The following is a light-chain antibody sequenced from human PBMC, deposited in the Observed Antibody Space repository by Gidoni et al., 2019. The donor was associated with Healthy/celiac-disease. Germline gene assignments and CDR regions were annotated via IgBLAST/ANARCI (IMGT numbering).Light chain of an antibody. CDR3: QQYGSSPYT. V-gene: IGKV3-20*01. Sequence: FTHSLGTLSLSPGERATLSCRAIQSVSSSYLAWYQQKPGQAPRILIYGASSRATGITDRFSGSGSGTDFTLTTSRLETEDFAVYYCQQYGSSPYTFGQGTKLEIK. CDR2: GAS. CDR1: QSVSSSY. J-gene: IGKJ2*01.